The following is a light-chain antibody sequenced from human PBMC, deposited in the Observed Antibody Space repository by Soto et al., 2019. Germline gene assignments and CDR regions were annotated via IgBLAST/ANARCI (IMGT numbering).Light chain of an antibody. CDR2: DVS. CDR1: SSDVGGYNY. CDR3: SSYTSSSTLLYV. J-gene: IGLJ1*01. V-gene: IGLV2-14*01. Sequence: QPVLTQPASVSGSPGQSITISCTGTSSDVGGYNYVSWYQQHPGKAPKLMIYDVSNRPSGVSNRFSGSKSGNTASLTISGLQAEDEADYYCSSYTSSSTLLYVFGTGTQLTVL.